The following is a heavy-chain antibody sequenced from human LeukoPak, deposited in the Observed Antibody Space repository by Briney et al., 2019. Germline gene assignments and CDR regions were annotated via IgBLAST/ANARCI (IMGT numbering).Heavy chain of an antibody. V-gene: IGHV4-34*01. CDR3: ARDQQRAFDI. CDR1: GGSFSGYY. J-gene: IGHJ3*02. D-gene: IGHD6-13*01. CDR2: INHSGST. Sequence: SETLSLTCAVYGGSFSGYYWSWIRQPPGKGLEWVGEINHSGSTNYNPSLKSRVTISVDTSKNQFSLKLSSVTAADTAVYYCARDQQRAFDIWGQGTMVTVSS.